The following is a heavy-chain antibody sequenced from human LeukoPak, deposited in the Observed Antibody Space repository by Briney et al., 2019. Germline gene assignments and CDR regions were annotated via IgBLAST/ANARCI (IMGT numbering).Heavy chain of an antibody. J-gene: IGHJ3*02. V-gene: IGHV3-30*04. D-gene: IGHD1-26*01. CDR3: AREAIVGATVDAFDI. Sequence: GGSLRLSCAASGFTLSSYAMHWVRQAPGKGLEWVAVISYDGSNKYYADSVKGRFTISRDNSKNTLYLQMNSLRAEDTAVYYCAREAIVGATVDAFDIWGQGTMVTVSS. CDR1: GFTLSSYA. CDR2: ISYDGSNK.